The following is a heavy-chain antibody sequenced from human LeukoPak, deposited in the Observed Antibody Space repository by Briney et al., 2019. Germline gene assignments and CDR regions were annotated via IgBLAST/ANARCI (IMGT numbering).Heavy chain of an antibody. CDR2: INPNSGVT. CDR3: ARLSTPNLYYFDY. CDR1: GYTFTGYY. Sequence: ASVKVSCRASGYTFTGYYMHWVRQAPGQGLEWMGWINPNSGVTYYAQKFQGRVSMTRDTSISTAYMEVSRLRSDDSALYYCARLSTPNLYYFDYWGQGTLVTVSS. D-gene: IGHD3-16*02. V-gene: IGHV1-2*02. J-gene: IGHJ4*02.